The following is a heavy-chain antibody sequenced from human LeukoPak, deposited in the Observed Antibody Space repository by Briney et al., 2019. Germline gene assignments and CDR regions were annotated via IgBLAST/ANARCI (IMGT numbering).Heavy chain of an antibody. CDR2: IYHSGST. D-gene: IGHD5-18*01. CDR1: GYSISSGYY. J-gene: IGHJ3*02. Sequence: SETLSLACAVSGYSISSGYYWGWIRQPPGKGLEWIGSIYHSGSTYYNPSLKSRVTVSLDTSKNQFSLRLTSVTAADTAVYYCATYVEAPMVDAFHIWGQGTVVTVSS. V-gene: IGHV4-38-2*01. CDR3: ATYVEAPMVDAFHI.